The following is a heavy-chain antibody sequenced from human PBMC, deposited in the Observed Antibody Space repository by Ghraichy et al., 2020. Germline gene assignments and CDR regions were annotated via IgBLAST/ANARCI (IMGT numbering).Heavy chain of an antibody. D-gene: IGHD2-2*01. V-gene: IGHV4-59*01. CDR2: IYYSGST. J-gene: IGHJ6*03. CDR1: GGSISSYY. Sequence: SETLSLTCTVSGGSISSYYWSWIRQPPGKGLEWIGYIYYSGSTNYNPSLKSRVTISVDTSKNQFSLKLSSVTAADTAVYYCARDSLRYCSSTSCDYYMDVWGKGTTVTVSS. CDR3: ARDSLRYCSSTSCDYYMDV.